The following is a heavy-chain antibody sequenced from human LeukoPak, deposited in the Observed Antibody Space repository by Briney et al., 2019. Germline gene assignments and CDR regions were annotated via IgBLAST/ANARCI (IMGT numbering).Heavy chain of an antibody. J-gene: IGHJ4*02. CDR2: ISGTGGST. V-gene: IGHV3-23*01. CDR3: ARWQLERPYHFDC. CDR1: GCTISSYA. Sequence: GGSLRLSCAASGCTISSYAMSWVRQAPGKGLEWVSAISGTGGSTYYEDSVKGRFTISRDNSKNTLYLQMNSLRAEDTAVYYCARWQLERPYHFDCWGQGALVTVSS. D-gene: IGHD1-1*01.